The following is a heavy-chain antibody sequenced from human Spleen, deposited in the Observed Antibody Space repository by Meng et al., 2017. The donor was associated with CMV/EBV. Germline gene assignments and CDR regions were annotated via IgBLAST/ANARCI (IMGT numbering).Heavy chain of an antibody. Sequence: GCVSSAGYYWTWIRQQPGERLELIGNIYYSGSTSYNPSLNSRVTISLDMSKNEFSLKLTSVTVADTAEYYCATLRRYHYGHSGYRDYWGQGTLVTVSS. CDR2: IYYSGST. D-gene: IGHD3-10*01. J-gene: IGHJ4*02. CDR1: GCVSSAGYY. V-gene: IGHV4-31*02. CDR3: ATLRRYHYGHSGYRDY.